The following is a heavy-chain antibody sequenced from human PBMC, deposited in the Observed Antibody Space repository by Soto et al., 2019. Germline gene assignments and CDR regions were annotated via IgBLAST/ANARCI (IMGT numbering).Heavy chain of an antibody. CDR3: ARDADGDGYNYYFDY. D-gene: IGHD5-12*01. V-gene: IGHV3-21*01. Sequence: GGSLRLSCAASGFTFSSYSMNWVRQAPGKGLEWVSSISSSSSYIYYADSVKGRFTISRDNAKNSLYLQMNSLRAEDTAVYYCARDADGDGYNYYFDYWGQGTLVTVPS. CDR1: GFTFSSYS. CDR2: ISSSSSYI. J-gene: IGHJ4*02.